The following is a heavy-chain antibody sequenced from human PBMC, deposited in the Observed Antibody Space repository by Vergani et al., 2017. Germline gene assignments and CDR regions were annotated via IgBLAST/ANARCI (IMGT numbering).Heavy chain of an antibody. V-gene: IGHV4-39*01. J-gene: IGHJ1*01. CDR3: TRHGRSGWAGYFQH. D-gene: IGHD6-19*01. Sequence: QMQLQESGPGLVKPSETLSLSCTVSGDSISTSSYAWGWIRQPPGKGLEWIGTIYYTGTTYYNEAHKSRLTISVDTSKNQFSLNLTSVTAADTAVYYCTRHGRSGWAGYFQHWGQGTLVTVSS. CDR1: GDSISTSSYA. CDR2: IYYTGTT.